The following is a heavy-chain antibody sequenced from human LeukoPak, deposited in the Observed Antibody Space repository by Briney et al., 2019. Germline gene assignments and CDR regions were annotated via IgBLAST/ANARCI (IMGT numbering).Heavy chain of an antibody. CDR1: GFTFDDYG. CDR2: INWNGGST. V-gene: IGHV3-20*04. CDR3: ARSNWNYYYYYMDV. D-gene: IGHD1-20*01. Sequence: GGSLRLSCAASGFTFDDYGMSWVRQAPGKGLEWVSGINWNGGSTGYADSVKGRFTISRDNAKNSLYLQMNSLRAEDTASYYCARSNWNYYYYYMDVWGKGTTVTVSS. J-gene: IGHJ6*03.